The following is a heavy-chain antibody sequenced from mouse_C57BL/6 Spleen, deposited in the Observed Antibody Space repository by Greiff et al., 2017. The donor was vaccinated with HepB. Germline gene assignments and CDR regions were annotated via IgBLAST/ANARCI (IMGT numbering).Heavy chain of an antibody. CDR1: GFTFSSYG. Sequence: EVKLMESGGDLVKPGGSLKLSCAASGFTFSSYGMSWVRQTPDKRLEWVATISSGGSYTYYPDSVKGRFTISRDNAKNTLYLQMSSLKSEDTAMYYCFGSSGAYWGQGTLVTVSA. CDR2: ISSGGSYT. J-gene: IGHJ3*01. D-gene: IGHD1-1*01. V-gene: IGHV5-6*01. CDR3: FGSSGAY.